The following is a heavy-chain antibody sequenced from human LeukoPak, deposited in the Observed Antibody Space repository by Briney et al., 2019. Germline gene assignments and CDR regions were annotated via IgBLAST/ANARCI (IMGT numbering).Heavy chain of an antibody. CDR1: GGSFSGYY. CDR2: INHSGST. CDR3: ARLTGWFDP. V-gene: IGHV4-34*01. J-gene: IGHJ5*02. Sequence: SETLSLTCAVCGGSFSGYYWSWIRQPPGKGLEWIGEINHSGSTNYNPSLKSRVTISVDTSKNQFSLKLSSVTAADTAVYYCARLTGWFDPWGQGTLVTVSS.